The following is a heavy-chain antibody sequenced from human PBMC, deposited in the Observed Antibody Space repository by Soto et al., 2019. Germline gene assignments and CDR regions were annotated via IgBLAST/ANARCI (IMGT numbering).Heavy chain of an antibody. CDR1: GFTVDDYA. CDR2: ISWNSETI. V-gene: IGHV3-9*01. J-gene: IGHJ4*02. CDR3: AKDMKWGGMTTIHYFDS. D-gene: IGHD4-17*01. Sequence: SGGSLRLSCAASGFTVDDYAMHWVRQAPGKGLEWVSGISWNSETIDYADSVKGRFTISRDNAKSSLFLQMNSLRPDDTALYYCAKDMKWGGMTTIHYFDSWGQETLVTVPS.